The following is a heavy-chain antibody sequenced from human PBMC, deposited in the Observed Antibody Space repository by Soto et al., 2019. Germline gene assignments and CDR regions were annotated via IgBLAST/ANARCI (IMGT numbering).Heavy chain of an antibody. Sequence: ETLCVTCDVPCAPGHYWGWIRQPPGEGLEWLGCFHRSGSTYYRPPLKSRLAIPADMSKNQVSMSLASVNAADTAIYYCTNTGWLTRSPSWARGILVTVS. CDR3: TNTGWLTRSPS. V-gene: IGHV4-38-2*01. CDR1: CAPGHY. D-gene: IGHD2-8*02. J-gene: IGHJ5*01. CDR2: FHRSGST.